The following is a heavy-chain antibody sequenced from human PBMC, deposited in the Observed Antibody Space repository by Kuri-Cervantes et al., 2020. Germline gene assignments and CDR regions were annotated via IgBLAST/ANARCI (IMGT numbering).Heavy chain of an antibody. J-gene: IGHJ4*02. Sequence: SVKVSCKASGGTFSSYTISWVRQAPGQGLEWMGGIIPIFGTANYAQKFQGRVTITADESTSTAYMEPSSLRSEDTAVYFCARSSYRSTGYSSGCADYWGQGTLVTVSS. D-gene: IGHD6-19*01. CDR2: IIPIFGTA. CDR3: ARSSYRSTGYSSGCADY. CDR1: GGTFSSYT. V-gene: IGHV1-69*13.